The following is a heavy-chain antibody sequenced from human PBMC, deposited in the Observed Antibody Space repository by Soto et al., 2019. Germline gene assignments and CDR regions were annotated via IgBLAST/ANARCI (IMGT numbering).Heavy chain of an antibody. Sequence: SLRLSCAASGFTFSSYSMNWVRQAPGKGLEWVSSISSSSSYIYYADSVKGRFTISRDNAKNSLYLQMNSLRAEDTAVYYCARVGLVELGANWFDPWGQGTLVTVSS. CDR1: GFTFSSYS. CDR2: ISSSSSYI. D-gene: IGHD1-7*01. V-gene: IGHV3-21*01. J-gene: IGHJ5*02. CDR3: ARVGLVELGANWFDP.